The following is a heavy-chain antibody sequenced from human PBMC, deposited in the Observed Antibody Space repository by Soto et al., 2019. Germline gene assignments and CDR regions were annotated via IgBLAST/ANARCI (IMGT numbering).Heavy chain of an antibody. Sequence: QVTLKESGPALVRPTETLTLTCTVSGFSLSNSRMGVSWIRQPPGKALEWLAHFYSNDERSYNTSLMSRLTISKDTSKSQVVLTMTNMDPGDTATYYCARMMYYHASGYFHHWGPGTPVTVSS. V-gene: IGHV2-26*01. CDR2: FYSNDER. D-gene: IGHD3-10*01. CDR1: GFSLSNSRMG. CDR3: ARMMYYHASGYFHH. J-gene: IGHJ1*01.